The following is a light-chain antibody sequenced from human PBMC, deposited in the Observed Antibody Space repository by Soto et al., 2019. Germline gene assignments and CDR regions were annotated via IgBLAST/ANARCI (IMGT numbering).Light chain of an antibody. V-gene: IGKV1-5*03. J-gene: IGKJ1*01. Sequence: DIQMTQSPSTLSASVGDRVTITCRASQRISSWLAWYQQKSGKAPKLLIYKASSLESGVPPRFSGSGSGTEFTLTISSLQPDDFATYYCQQYNSYPWTFGQGTKVEIK. CDR2: KAS. CDR1: QRISSW. CDR3: QQYNSYPWT.